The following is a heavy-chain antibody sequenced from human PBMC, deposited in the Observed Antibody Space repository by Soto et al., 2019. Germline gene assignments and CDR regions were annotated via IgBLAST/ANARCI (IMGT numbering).Heavy chain of an antibody. V-gene: IGHV1-8*01. D-gene: IGHD2-15*01. CDR1: GYTFTSYD. CDR2: MNPNSGNT. CDR3: ARVVRKEIVVVVAATPASTDAFDI. J-gene: IGHJ3*02. Sequence: GASVKVSCKASGYTFTSYDINWVRQATGQGLEWMGWMNPNSGNTGYAQKFQGRVTMTRNTSISTAYMELSSLRSEDTAVYYCARVVRKEIVVVVAATPASTDAFDIWGQGTMVTVSS.